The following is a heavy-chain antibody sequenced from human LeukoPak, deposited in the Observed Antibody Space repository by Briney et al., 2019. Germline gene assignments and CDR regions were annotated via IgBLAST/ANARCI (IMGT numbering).Heavy chain of an antibody. CDR2: ISAYNGNT. J-gene: IGHJ6*03. CDR3: ARDPSIAPIIYSAGSGSYYMDV. Sequence: ASVKVSCKASGYTFTSYGISWVRQAPGQGLEWMGWISAYNGNTNYAQKLQGRGTMTTDTSTSTAYMELRSLRSDDTAVYYCARDPSIAPIIYSAGSGSYYMDVWGKGTTVTVSS. CDR1: GYTFTSYG. D-gene: IGHD5-24*01. V-gene: IGHV1-18*01.